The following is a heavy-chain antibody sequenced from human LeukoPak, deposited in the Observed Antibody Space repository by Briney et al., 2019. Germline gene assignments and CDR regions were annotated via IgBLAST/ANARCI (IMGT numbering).Heavy chain of an antibody. CDR1: GFTFSNYA. CDR2: ISGSGDST. Sequence: GGSLRLSCAASGFTFSNYAVSWVRQAPGKGLEWVSVISGSGDSTYYADSVKGRFTISRDNSKNTLYLQMNSLSTEDTAVYYCAKTTTGYSSGRYPGWPVDYWGQGTLVTVSS. D-gene: IGHD6-19*01. V-gene: IGHV3-23*01. CDR3: AKTTTGYSSGRYPGWPVDY. J-gene: IGHJ4*02.